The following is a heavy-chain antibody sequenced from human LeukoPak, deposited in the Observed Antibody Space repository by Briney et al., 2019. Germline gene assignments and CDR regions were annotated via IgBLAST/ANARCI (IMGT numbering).Heavy chain of an antibody. CDR2: IYHSGST. Sequence: SQTLSLTCAVSGGSISSGGYSWRWIRQPPGKGLEWIGYIYHSGSTYYNPSLKSRVTISVYRSKNQFSLKLSSVTAADTAVYYCARERCSSTSCYSGGSVDYWGQGTLVTVSS. D-gene: IGHD2-2*01. J-gene: IGHJ4*02. CDR3: ARERCSSTSCYSGGSVDY. V-gene: IGHV4-30-2*01. CDR1: GGSISSGGYS.